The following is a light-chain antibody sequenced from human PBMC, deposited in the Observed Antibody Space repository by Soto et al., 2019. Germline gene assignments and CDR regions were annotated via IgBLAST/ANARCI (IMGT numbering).Light chain of an antibody. Sequence: EIVMTQSPATLSVSPGERATLSCRASQSVNSNLAGYQQKPGQAPRLLIYGASTGATGLPARFSGSGSGTEFTLTISSLQSEDFAVYYCQQYNNWPLTFGGGTKVEIK. J-gene: IGKJ4*01. V-gene: IGKV3-15*01. CDR3: QQYNNWPLT. CDR2: GAS. CDR1: QSVNSN.